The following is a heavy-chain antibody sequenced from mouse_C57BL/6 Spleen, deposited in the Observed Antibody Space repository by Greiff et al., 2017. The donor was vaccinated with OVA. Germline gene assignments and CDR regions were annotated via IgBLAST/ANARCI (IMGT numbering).Heavy chain of an antibody. CDR2: ISYSGRT. CDR1: GSSIPSDY. CDR3: ARWGLAPYYFDY. V-gene: IGHV3-8*01. J-gene: IGHJ2*01. D-gene: IGHD3-3*01. Sequence: VQLQESGPGLAKPSQTLSLTCSVPGSSIPSDYWNWIRKFPGNKLEYMGYISYSGRTYYNPSLKSRISITRDTSKNQYYLQLNSVTTEDTATYYCARWGLAPYYFDYWGQGTTLTVSS.